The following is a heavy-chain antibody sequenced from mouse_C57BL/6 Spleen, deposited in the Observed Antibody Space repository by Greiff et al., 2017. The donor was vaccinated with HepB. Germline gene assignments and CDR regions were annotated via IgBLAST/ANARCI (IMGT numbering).Heavy chain of an antibody. D-gene: IGHD1-1*01. CDR1: GFTFSSYG. CDR3: ASITTVVAHWYFDV. J-gene: IGHJ1*03. CDR2: ISSGGSYT. Sequence: DVMLVESGGDLVKPGGSLKLSCAASGFTFSSYGMSWVRQTPDKRLEWVATISSGGSYTYYPDSVKGRFTISRDNAKNTLYLQMSSLKSEDTAMYYGASITTVVAHWYFDVWGTGTTVTVSS. V-gene: IGHV5-6*02.